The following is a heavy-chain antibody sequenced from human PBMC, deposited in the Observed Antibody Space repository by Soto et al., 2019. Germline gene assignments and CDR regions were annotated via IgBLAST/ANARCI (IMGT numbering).Heavy chain of an antibody. V-gene: IGHV3-30*18. CDR2: ISYDGSNK. CDR3: AKGPNSSSSRLGYYGMDV. CDR1: GFTFSSYG. Sequence: PGGSLSLSCAASGFTFSSYGMHWVRQAPGKGLEWVAVISYDGSNKYYADSVKGRFTISRDNSKNTLYLQMNSLRAEDTAVYYCAKGPNSSSSRLGYYGMDVWGQGTTVTVSS. J-gene: IGHJ6*02. D-gene: IGHD6-6*01.